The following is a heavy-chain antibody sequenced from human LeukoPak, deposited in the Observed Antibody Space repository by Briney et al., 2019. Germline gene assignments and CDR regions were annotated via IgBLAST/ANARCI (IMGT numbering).Heavy chain of an antibody. CDR3: AKDGYGSAYYFDY. CDR1: GFTFSSYG. CDR2: ISYDGSNK. V-gene: IGHV3-30*18. J-gene: IGHJ4*02. D-gene: IGHD3-10*01. Sequence: GGSLRLSCAASGFTFSSYGMHWVRQAPGKGLEWVAVISYDGSNKYYADSVKGRFTISRDNSKNTPYLQMNSLRAEDTAVYYCAKDGYGSAYYFDYWGQGTLVTVSS.